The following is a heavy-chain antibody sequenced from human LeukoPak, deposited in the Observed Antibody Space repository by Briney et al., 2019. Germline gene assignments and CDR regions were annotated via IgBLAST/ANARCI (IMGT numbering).Heavy chain of an antibody. CDR3: ATANRIAAAGTSSDY. Sequence: GGSLRLSCAASGFTFSGYGMSWVRQAPGKGLEWVSGISGSSGSTYYADSVKGRFTISRDNSKNTLYLQMNSLRAEDTAVYYCATANRIAAAGTSSDYWGQGTLVTVSS. D-gene: IGHD6-13*01. CDR2: ISGSSGST. J-gene: IGHJ4*02. CDR1: GFTFSGYG. V-gene: IGHV3-23*01.